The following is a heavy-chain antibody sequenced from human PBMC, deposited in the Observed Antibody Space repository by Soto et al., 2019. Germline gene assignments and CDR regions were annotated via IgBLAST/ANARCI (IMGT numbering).Heavy chain of an antibody. V-gene: IGHV1-46*01. CDR3: ARSSGGNFGIIIEGTNWFAP. D-gene: IGHD1-26*01. Sequence: ASVKVSCKAPRDTSTSYYINWVRQAPGQGLEWMGVINPHGGSTAYAQKFKGRVTLTRDTSASTVYMEVSSLTSEDTAMYYCARSSGGNFGIIIEGTNWFAPWGQGTLVTVSS. CDR1: RDTSTSYY. CDR2: INPHGGST. J-gene: IGHJ5*02.